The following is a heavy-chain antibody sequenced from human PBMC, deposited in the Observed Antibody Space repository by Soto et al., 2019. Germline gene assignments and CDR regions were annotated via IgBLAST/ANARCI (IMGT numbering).Heavy chain of an antibody. CDR3: ARVRRSSSWYGSFAFDI. J-gene: IGHJ3*02. CDR1: GGSFSGYY. V-gene: IGHV4-34*01. Sequence: SETLSLTCAVYGGSFSGYYWSWVRQPPGKGLEWIGEINHSGSTNYNPSLKSRVTISVDTSKNQFSLKLSSVTAADTAVYYCARVRRSSSWYGSFAFDIWGQGTMVTVSS. D-gene: IGHD6-13*01. CDR2: INHSGST.